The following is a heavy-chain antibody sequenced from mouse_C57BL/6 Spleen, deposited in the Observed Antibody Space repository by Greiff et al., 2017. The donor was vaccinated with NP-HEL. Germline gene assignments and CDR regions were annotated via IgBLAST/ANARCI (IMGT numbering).Heavy chain of an antibody. V-gene: IGHV1-50*01. J-gene: IGHJ4*01. CDR1: GYTFTSYW. Sequence: VQLQQPGAELVKPGASVKLSCKASGYTFTSYWMQWVKQTPGQGLEWIGEIDPSDSYTNYTHKFKGQATLTVDTSSNTAYLQLSLLTSEDSAVYYCARRVITAVVSAMDYWGQGTSVTVSS. CDR2: IDPSDSYT. CDR3: ARRVITAVVSAMDY. D-gene: IGHD1-1*01.